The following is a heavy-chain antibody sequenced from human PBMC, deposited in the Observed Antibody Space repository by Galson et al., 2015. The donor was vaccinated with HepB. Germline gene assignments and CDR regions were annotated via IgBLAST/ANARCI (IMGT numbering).Heavy chain of an antibody. J-gene: IGHJ4*02. CDR2: IYWNDDK. CDR1: GFSLSTSGVG. D-gene: IGHD7-27*01. Sequence: ALVKPTQTLTLTCTFSGFSLSTSGVGVGWIRQPPGKALEWLALIYWNDDKRYSPSLKTRLTITKDTSKNRVVLTVTNMDPVDTGTYYCAHSRKLGMNFDYWGQGTLVTVAS. CDR3: AHSRKLGMNFDY. V-gene: IGHV2-5*01.